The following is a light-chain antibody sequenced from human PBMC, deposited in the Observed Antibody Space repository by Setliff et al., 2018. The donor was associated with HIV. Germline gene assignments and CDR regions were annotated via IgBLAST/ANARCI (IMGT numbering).Light chain of an antibody. CDR2: KNN. CDR1: SSNIGSNT. J-gene: IGLJ1*01. CDR3: AAWDDSLSVFV. V-gene: IGLV1-44*01. Sequence: QSVLTQPPPASGTPGQRVTISCSGGSSNIGSNTVNWYQQVPGTAPKLLIYKNNQRPSGVPDRFSGSKSGTSASLAISGLQSEDEADYYCAAWDDSLSVFVFGTGTKVT.